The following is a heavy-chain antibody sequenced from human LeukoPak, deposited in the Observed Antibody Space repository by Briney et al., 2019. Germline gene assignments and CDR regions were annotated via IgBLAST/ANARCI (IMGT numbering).Heavy chain of an antibody. CDR3: ARGRTYYDYVWGSYLLDY. J-gene: IGHJ4*02. V-gene: IGHV4-59*01. CDR2: IYYSGST. CDR1: GGSISSYY. Sequence: SETLSLTCTVSGGSISSYYWSWIRQPPGKGLEWIGYIYYSGSTSYNPSLKSRVTISVDTSKNQISLKLSFVTAADTAVYYCARGRTYYDYVWGSYLLDYWGQGTLVTVSS. D-gene: IGHD3-16*01.